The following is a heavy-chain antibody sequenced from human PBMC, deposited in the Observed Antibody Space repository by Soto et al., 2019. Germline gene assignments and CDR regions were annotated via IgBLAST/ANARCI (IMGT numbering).Heavy chain of an antibody. J-gene: IGHJ5*02. V-gene: IGHV1-2*02. Sequence: ASVKVSCKASGYTFTGYYMHWVRQAPGQGLEWMGWINPNSGGTNYAQKFQGRVTMTGDTSISTAYMELSRLRSDDTAVYYCARALASPLMSWFDPWGQGTLVTAPQ. D-gene: IGHD2-8*01. CDR3: ARALASPLMSWFDP. CDR2: INPNSGGT. CDR1: GYTFTGYY.